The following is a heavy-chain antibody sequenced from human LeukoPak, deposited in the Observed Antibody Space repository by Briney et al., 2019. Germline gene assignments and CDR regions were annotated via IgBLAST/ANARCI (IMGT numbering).Heavy chain of an antibody. CDR3: ARGTGVARYYYYMDV. D-gene: IGHD3-3*01. Sequence: GGSLRLSCAASGFTFDDYGMNWVRHAPGKGLEGVSGISWNGGSIEYADSVKGRFTISRDNGKNYLYLQMNRMRVEDTDLYDCARGTGVARYYYYMDVWGKGTTVTVSS. CDR2: ISWNGGSI. CDR1: GFTFDDYG. V-gene: IGHV3-20*01. J-gene: IGHJ6*03.